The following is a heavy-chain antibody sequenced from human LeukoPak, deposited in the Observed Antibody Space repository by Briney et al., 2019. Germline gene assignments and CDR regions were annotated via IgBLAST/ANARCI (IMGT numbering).Heavy chain of an antibody. V-gene: IGHV1-2*02. CDR2: INPNSGGT. CDR1: GYTFTGYY. D-gene: IGHD5-18*01. Sequence: EASVKVSCKASGYTFTGYYMHWVRQAPGQGLEWMGWINPNSGGTNYAQKFQGRVTMTRDTSISTAYMELSRLRSDDTAVYYCVRDLGYSYGCFGYWGQGTLVTVSS. CDR3: VRDLGYSYGCFGY. J-gene: IGHJ4*02.